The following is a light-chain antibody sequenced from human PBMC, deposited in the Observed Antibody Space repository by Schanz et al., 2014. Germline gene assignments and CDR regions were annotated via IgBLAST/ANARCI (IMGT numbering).Light chain of an antibody. J-gene: IGLJ2*01. Sequence: QSALTQPASVSGSPGQSITISCTGTASDVGGYNYVSWYQQHPGKAPKVMIYDVSVRPSGVPARFSGSKSGNTASLTISGLQADDEADYYCCSYAGSNNWRVFGGGTKLTVL. V-gene: IGLV2-8*01. CDR3: CSYAGSNNWRV. CDR1: ASDVGGYNY. CDR2: DVS.